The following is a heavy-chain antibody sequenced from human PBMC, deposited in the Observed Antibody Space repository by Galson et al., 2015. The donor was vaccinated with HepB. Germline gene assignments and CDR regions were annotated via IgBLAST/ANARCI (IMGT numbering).Heavy chain of an antibody. J-gene: IGHJ2*01. CDR1: GFTFNNYA. Sequence: SLRLSCAGSGFTFNNYAMHWVRQAPGKGLEWVAVIWSHGSKKYYADSVKGRFTTSRDTAKNTLYLQMNSLRAEDSALYYCAKLPCGGDCYLYWYFDLWGRGTQVTVSS. V-gene: IGHV3-33*06. D-gene: IGHD2-21*02. CDR3: AKLPCGGDCYLYWYFDL. CDR2: IWSHGSKK.